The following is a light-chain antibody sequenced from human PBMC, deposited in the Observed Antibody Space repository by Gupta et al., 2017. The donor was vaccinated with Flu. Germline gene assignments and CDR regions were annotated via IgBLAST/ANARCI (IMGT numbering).Light chain of an antibody. CDR1: NSNIGRNT. V-gene: IGLV1-44*01. CDR2: NDN. CDR3: ATWDESLNGPV. J-gene: IGLJ3*02. Sequence: QSLLTQPPSSSGTPGQRVTISCSGSNSNIGRNTLSWYQQLPGAAPKLIIQNDNQRPSGVPVRFSGSKAGTSASLTISGLQSEDEGDFYCATWDESLNGPVFGGGTRLTV.